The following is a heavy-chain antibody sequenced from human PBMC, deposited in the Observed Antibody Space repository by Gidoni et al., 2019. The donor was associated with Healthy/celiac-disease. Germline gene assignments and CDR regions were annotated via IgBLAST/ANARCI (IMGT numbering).Heavy chain of an antibody. CDR2: IDPSDSYT. Sequence: EVQLVQSGAEVKKPGESLRISCKGSGYSLTSYWHSWVRQMPGKGLEWMGRIDPSDSYTNYSPSFQGHVTISADKSISTAYLQWSSLKASDTAMYYCARHVGARAFGSDARTGTKRSTHWFDPWGQGTLVTVSS. V-gene: IGHV5-10-1*03. CDR1: GYSLTSYW. J-gene: IGHJ5*02. D-gene: IGHD1-7*01. CDR3: ARHVGARAFGSDARTGTKRSTHWFDP.